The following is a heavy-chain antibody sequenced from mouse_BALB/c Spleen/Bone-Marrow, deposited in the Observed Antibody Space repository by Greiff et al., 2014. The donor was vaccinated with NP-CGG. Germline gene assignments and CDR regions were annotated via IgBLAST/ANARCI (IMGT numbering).Heavy chain of an antibody. CDR2: IDTSDSYT. J-gene: IGHJ4*01. V-gene: IGHV1-69*01. Sequence: QVQLQQSGAELGMPGASVKMSCKASGYTFTDNWIYWVKQRPGQGLERIGAIDTSDSYTNFNQKFMGKASLTVDASSSTAYMQVSSLTSDDSAVYYCARGGHDFSLDYWGQGTSVTVSS. CDR1: GYTFTDNW. D-gene: IGHD2-4*01. CDR3: ARGGHDFSLDY.